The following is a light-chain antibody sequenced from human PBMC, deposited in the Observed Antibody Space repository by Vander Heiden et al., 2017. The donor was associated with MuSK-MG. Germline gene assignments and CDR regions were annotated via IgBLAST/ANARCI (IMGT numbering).Light chain of an antibody. CDR3: QQLYSYPWT. Sequence: DIQLTQSPSFLSASVGDRVTITCRVSQGISSYLAWYQQKPGKAPKLLIYAASTLQSGVPSRFSGSGSGTEFTLTISSLQPEDFATYYCQQLYSYPWTFGQGTKLEIK. J-gene: IGKJ1*01. CDR1: QGISSY. V-gene: IGKV1-9*01. CDR2: AAS.